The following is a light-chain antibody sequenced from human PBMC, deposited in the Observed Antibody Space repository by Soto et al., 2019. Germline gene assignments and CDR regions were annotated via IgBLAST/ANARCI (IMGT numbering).Light chain of an antibody. CDR2: EVR. CDR3: SSYASTSSYV. Sequence: QSALTQPASVSGSPGQSITISCTGTSSDVGGYNHVSWYQQHPGKAPKLMIYEVRNRPSGVSDRFSASKSGYTASLTISGLQAEDEADYYCSSYASTSSYVFGTGTKLTVL. V-gene: IGLV2-14*01. CDR1: SSDVGGYNH. J-gene: IGLJ1*01.